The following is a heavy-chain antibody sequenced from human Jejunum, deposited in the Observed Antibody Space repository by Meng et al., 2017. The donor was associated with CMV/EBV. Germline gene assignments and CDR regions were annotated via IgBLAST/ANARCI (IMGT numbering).Heavy chain of an antibody. CDR3: ARDFSYYSLDV. Sequence: AAAGFTFGGNGRSWVRQAPGKGLEWVSGIDWNGGTTAYADSVKGRFTISRDNAKNSLYLHMISLRAEDTALYYCARDFSYYSLDVWGQGTTVTVSS. CDR1: GFTFGGNG. D-gene: IGHD2/OR15-2a*01. V-gene: IGHV3-20*03. J-gene: IGHJ6*02. CDR2: IDWNGGTT.